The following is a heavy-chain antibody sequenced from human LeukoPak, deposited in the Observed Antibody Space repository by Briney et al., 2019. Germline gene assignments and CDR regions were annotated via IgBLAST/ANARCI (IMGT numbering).Heavy chain of an antibody. CDR2: IKSKTDGGTT. J-gene: IGHJ4*02. V-gene: IGHV3-15*01. CDR3: TALYYYDSSGYRAIDY. Sequence: GGSLRLSCAASGFTFSNAWMSWVRQAPGKGLEWVGRIKSKTDGGTTDYAAPVKGRFTISRDDSKNTLYLQMNSLKTEDTAVYYCTALYYYDSSGYRAIDYWGQGTLVTVSS. D-gene: IGHD3-22*01. CDR1: GFTFSNAW.